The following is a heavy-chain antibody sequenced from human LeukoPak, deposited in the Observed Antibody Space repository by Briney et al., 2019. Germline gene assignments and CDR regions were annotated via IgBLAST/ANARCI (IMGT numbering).Heavy chain of an antibody. D-gene: IGHD5-18*01. CDR2: ISSSSNTI. V-gene: IGHV3-48*04. CDR1: GFTFSSYG. J-gene: IGHJ5*02. Sequence: GGSLRLSCAASGFTFSSYGMHWVRQAPGKGLEWISYISSSSNTIYYADSVKGRFTTSRDNAKNSLFLQMNNLRAEDTAVYYCARVGLLWSNWFDPWGQGNLVTVSS. CDR3: ARVGLLWSNWFDP.